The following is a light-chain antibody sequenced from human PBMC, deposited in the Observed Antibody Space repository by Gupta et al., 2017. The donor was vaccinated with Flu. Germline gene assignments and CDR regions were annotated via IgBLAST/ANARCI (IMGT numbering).Light chain of an antibody. CDR3: SSYKSSSTRV. CDR1: SSDVGGYNY. J-gene: IGLJ1*01. Sequence: QSALTQTASVSGSPGQTITITCTGTSSDVGGYNYVSWYQQHPGKAPKLMIYEVSKRPSGVSSRFSGSKSGNTASLTISGLQAEDGADYYCSSYKSSSTRVFGTGTKVTVL. CDR2: EVS. V-gene: IGLV2-14*01.